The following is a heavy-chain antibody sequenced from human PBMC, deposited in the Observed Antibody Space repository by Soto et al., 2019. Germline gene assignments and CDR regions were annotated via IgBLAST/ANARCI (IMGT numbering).Heavy chain of an antibody. CDR1: GGTFSRYS. CDR2: IIPIFGTA. CDR3: ASGAFRGPGYFDY. D-gene: IGHD3-10*01. J-gene: IGHJ4*02. V-gene: IGHV1-69*06. Sequence: ASVKVSCKASGGTFSRYSISWVRQAPGQGLEWMGGIIPIFGTANYAQKFQGRVTITADKSTSTAYMELSSLRSEDTAVYYCASGAFRGPGYFDYWGQGTLVTVSS.